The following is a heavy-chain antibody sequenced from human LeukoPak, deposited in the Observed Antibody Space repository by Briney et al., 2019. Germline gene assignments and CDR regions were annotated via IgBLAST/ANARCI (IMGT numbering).Heavy chain of an antibody. V-gene: IGHV4-34*01. CDR3: ARGRWLVSNWFDP. CDR1: GGSFSGYY. CDR2: INHSGST. J-gene: IGHJ5*02. D-gene: IGHD6-19*01. Sequence: PSETLSLTCAVYGGSFSGYYWSWIRQPPGKGLERIGEINHSGSTNYNPSLKSRVTISVDTSKNQSSLKLSSVTAADTAVYYRARGRWLVSNWFDPWGQGTLVTVSS.